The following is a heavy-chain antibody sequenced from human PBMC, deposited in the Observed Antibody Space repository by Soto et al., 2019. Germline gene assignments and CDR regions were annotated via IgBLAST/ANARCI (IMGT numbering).Heavy chain of an antibody. D-gene: IGHD3-3*01. V-gene: IGHV3-72*01. CDR1: GFSFSDHY. J-gene: IGHJ4*02. Sequence: HPGGSLRLSCAASGFSFSDHYMDWVRQAPGKGLEWVARTRNKANRYTTEYAASVKGRFTISRDDSKNSLYLQMNSLQTEDTAVYYCGRVGDYNFWSGPDYWGQGTLVTVSS. CDR2: TRNKANRYTT. CDR3: GRVGDYNFWSGPDY.